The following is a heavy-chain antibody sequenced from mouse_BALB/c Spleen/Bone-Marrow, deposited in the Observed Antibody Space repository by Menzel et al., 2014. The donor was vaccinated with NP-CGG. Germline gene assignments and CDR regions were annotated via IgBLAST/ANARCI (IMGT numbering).Heavy chain of an antibody. CDR3: TRSAGTGFAY. V-gene: IGHV1S81*02. D-gene: IGHD3-3*01. Sequence: VQLQHSGAELVKPGASVKLSCKASGYTFTSYYMFWVKRRPGQGLEWIGEINPSNGGTVFNEKFKSKVTLTVDKSSSTAYMQLSGLTSEDSAVYYCTRSAGTGFAYWGQGTLVTVSA. CDR1: GYTFTSYY. J-gene: IGHJ3*01. CDR2: INPSNGGT.